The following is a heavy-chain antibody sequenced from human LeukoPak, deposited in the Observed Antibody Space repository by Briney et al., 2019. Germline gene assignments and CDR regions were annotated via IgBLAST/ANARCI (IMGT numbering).Heavy chain of an antibody. J-gene: IGHJ6*02. CDR1: GYTFTGYY. V-gene: IGHV1-2*04. Sequence: ASVKVSCKVSGYTFTGYYMHWVRQAPGQGLEWMGWINPNSGGTNYAQKFQGWVTMTRDTSISTAYMELSRLRSDDTAVYYCAIGEDIVVVPAARRGDYYYGMDVWGQGTTVTVSS. CDR3: AIGEDIVVVPAARRGDYYYGMDV. D-gene: IGHD2-2*01. CDR2: INPNSGGT.